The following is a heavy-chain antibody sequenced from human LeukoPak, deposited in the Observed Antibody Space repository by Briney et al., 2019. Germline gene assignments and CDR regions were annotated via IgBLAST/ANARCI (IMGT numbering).Heavy chain of an antibody. CDR3: ASPGGARDGYNYYMDV. D-gene: IGHD5-24*01. CDR2: INPNSGGT. CDR1: GYTFTGYY. V-gene: IGHV1-2*02. Sequence: ASVKVSCKASGYTFTGYYMHWVRQAPGQGLEWMGWINPNSGGTNYAQKFQGRVTMTRDMSTSTVYMELSSLRSEDTAVYYCASPGGARDGYNYYMDVWGKGTTVTVSS. J-gene: IGHJ6*03.